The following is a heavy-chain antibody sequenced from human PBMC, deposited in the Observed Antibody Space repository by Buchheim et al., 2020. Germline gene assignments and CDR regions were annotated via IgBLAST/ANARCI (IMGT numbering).Heavy chain of an antibody. CDR3: ARRRTAMVDF. D-gene: IGHD5-18*01. CDR2: INYSGTT. V-gene: IGHV4-39*01. Sequence: QLQLQESGPGLVKPSETLSLTCTVSGGSITSSSYYWGWIRQPPGKGLEWIGSINYSGTTYYNPSLKSRVTISVDTSKKQFSLKLSSVTTADTAVYYCARRRTAMVDFWGQGTL. J-gene: IGHJ4*02. CDR1: GGSITSSSYY.